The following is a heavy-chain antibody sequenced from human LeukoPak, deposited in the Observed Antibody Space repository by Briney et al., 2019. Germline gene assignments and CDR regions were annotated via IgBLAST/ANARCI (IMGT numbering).Heavy chain of an antibody. CDR1: SGSISSSSYY. J-gene: IGHJ4*02. Sequence: PSETLSLTCTVSSGSISSSSYYWGWIPQPPGKGLEWIGSIYYSGNTYYNPSLKSRVTISLDTSRNQFSLRLSSVTAADTADYYCARAQGNGLIDFWGQGTLVTVSS. D-gene: IGHD3/OR15-3a*01. CDR3: ARAQGNGLIDF. CDR2: IYYSGNT. V-gene: IGHV4-39*01.